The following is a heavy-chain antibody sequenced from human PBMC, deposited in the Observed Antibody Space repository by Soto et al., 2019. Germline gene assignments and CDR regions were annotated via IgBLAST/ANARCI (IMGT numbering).Heavy chain of an antibody. Sequence: QVQLVQSGAEVKKPGASVKVSCKASGYTFTSYAMHWVRQAPGQRLEWMGWINAGNGNTKYSQKFQGRVTITRDTSASTAYMELSSLRSEDTAVYYCARPRVEYSSSXSFGYWGQGTLVTVSS. CDR2: INAGNGNT. J-gene: IGHJ4*02. V-gene: IGHV1-3*01. CDR3: ARPRVEYSSSXSFGY. CDR1: GYTFTSYA. D-gene: IGHD6-6*01.